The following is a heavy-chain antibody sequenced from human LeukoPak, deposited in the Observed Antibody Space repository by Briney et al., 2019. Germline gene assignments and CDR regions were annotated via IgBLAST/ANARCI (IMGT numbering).Heavy chain of an antibody. D-gene: IGHD1-14*01. CDR1: GGSISSSSYY. CDR2: IYYSGNT. Sequence: PSETLSLTCTVSGGSISSSSYYWGWIRQPPGKGLEYIGYIYYSGNTNSNPSLNSRVTISVDTSKNQFSLKLSSVTAADTAVYYCARRGSGASLVYYFDLWGQGTRVTVSS. CDR3: ARRGSGASLVYYFDL. J-gene: IGHJ2*01. V-gene: IGHV4-61*05.